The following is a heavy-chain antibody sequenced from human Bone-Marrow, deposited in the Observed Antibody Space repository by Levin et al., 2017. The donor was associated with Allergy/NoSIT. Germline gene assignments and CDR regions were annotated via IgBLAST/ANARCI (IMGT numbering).Heavy chain of an antibody. Sequence: GESLKISCAASGFTFSSYAMHWVRQAPGKGLEWVAVISYDGSNKYYADSVKGRFTISRDNSKNTLYLQMNSLRAEDTAVYYCARAAGGYFDYWGQGTLVTVSS. J-gene: IGHJ4*02. D-gene: IGHD3-16*01. CDR2: ISYDGSNK. V-gene: IGHV3-30-3*01. CDR3: ARAAGGYFDY. CDR1: GFTFSSYA.